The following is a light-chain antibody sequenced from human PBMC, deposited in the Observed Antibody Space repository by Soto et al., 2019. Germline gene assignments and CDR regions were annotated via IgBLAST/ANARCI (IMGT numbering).Light chain of an antibody. CDR3: QQRSNWLYT. J-gene: IGKJ2*01. Sequence: EIVLTQSPATLSLSPGERATLSCRASQSVSSYLAWYQQKPGQAPRLLIYDASNRATGIPARFSGSGSGTDFTLTISSLEPDEFAVYYCQQRSNWLYTFGQGTKLEIK. CDR2: DAS. V-gene: IGKV3-11*01. CDR1: QSVSSY.